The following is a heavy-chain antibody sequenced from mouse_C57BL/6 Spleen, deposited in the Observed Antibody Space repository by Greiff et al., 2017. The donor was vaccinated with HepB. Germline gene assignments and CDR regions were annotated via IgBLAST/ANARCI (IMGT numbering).Heavy chain of an antibody. J-gene: IGHJ3*01. V-gene: IGHV14-4*01. CDR2: IDPENGDT. D-gene: IGHD2-5*01. CDR3: TLYSNCFAY. Sequence: VQLQQSGAELVRPGASVKLSCTASGFNIKDYYLHWVKQRPEQGLEWIGWIDPENGDTEYASKFQGKATITADTSSNTAYLQISSLTSEDTAGYYCTLYSNCFAYWGQGTLVTVSA. CDR1: GFNIKDYY.